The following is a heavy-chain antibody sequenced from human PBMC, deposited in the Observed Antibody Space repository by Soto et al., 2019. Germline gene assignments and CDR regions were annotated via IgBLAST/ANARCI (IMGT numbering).Heavy chain of an antibody. D-gene: IGHD1-26*01. CDR3: ASIGGAENYYYYGMDV. CDR1: GGSISSGGYY. Sequence: PSETLSLTCTVSGGSISSGGYYWSWIRQHPGKGLEWIGYIYYSGSTYYNPSLKSRVTISVDTSKNQFSLKLSSVTAADTAVYYCASIGGAENYYYYGMDVWGQGTTVTVSS. CDR2: IYYSGST. V-gene: IGHV4-31*03. J-gene: IGHJ6*02.